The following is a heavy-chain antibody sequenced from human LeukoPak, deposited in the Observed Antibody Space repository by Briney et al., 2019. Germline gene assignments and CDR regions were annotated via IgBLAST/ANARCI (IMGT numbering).Heavy chain of an antibody. J-gene: IGHJ4*02. CDR1: GFTFSSYW. CDR3: ARDAHHYYDSSGYSPCFDY. CDR2: RKQDGSET. Sequence: GGSLRLSCIGSGFTFSSYWMSWLRQAPGKGLEWVANRKQDGSETYYVDCVKGRFTISRDNAKNSVYLQMNSLRAEDTAVYYCARDAHHYYDSSGYSPCFDYWGQGTLVTVSS. V-gene: IGHV3-7*04. D-gene: IGHD3-22*01.